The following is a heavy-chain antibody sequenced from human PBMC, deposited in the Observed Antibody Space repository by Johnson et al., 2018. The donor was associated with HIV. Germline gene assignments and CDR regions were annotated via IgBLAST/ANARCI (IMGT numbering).Heavy chain of an antibody. V-gene: IGHV3-30*02. Sequence: QVHLVESGGGVVQPGGSLRLSCAASGFTFSSYGMHWVRQAPGKGLEWVAFTRYDGSNKYYVDSVKGRFTISRDNSKNTLYLQMNSLRPEDTAVYYCARPMGTYYNFWSGSNAFDIWGQGTMVTVSS. J-gene: IGHJ3*02. D-gene: IGHD3-3*01. CDR2: TRYDGSNK. CDR3: ARPMGTYYNFWSGSNAFDI. CDR1: GFTFSSYG.